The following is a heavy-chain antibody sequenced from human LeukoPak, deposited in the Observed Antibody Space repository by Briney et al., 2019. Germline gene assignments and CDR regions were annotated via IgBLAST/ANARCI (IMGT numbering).Heavy chain of an antibody. J-gene: IGHJ4*02. V-gene: IGHV5-51*01. CDR2: ILPGNSDV. CDR1: GYSFATYW. D-gene: IGHD2-15*01. Sequence: GASLKISCKGSGYSFATYWIGWMRQMPGKGLEWTAIILPGNSDVAYSPSLQGQVTISADESISTAYLQWSSLKASDSAIYYCATRVGGAFHWGLGTLVTVSS. CDR3: ATRVGGAFH.